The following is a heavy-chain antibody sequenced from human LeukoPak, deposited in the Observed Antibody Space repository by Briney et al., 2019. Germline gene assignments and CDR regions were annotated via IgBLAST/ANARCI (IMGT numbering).Heavy chain of an antibody. CDR3: ARGASIVIVPAARGDNWFDP. Sequence: ASVKVSCKASGYTVTGYYMHWVRQAPGQGLEWMGWINPNSGGTNYAQKFQGRVTMTRDTSISTAYMELSSLRSEDTAVYYCARGASIVIVPAARGDNWFDPWGQGTLVTVSS. J-gene: IGHJ5*02. V-gene: IGHV1-2*02. CDR1: GYTVTGYY. D-gene: IGHD2-2*01. CDR2: INPNSGGT.